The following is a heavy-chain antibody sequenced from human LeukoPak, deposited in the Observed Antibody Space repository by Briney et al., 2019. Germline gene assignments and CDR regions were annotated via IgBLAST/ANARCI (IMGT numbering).Heavy chain of an antibody. V-gene: IGHV3-64D*06. CDR2: ISGKGDNI. CDR3: VKVWGSNWGYYFDH. CDR1: GFTFNDFA. D-gene: IGHD6-13*01. J-gene: IGHJ4*02. Sequence: GGSLRLSCSASGFTFNDFAIHWVRQAPGKGLEYFSAISGKGDNIYYTDAGKVRFTISRDNSKNTVYLQMSSLRPEDTAVYYCVKVWGSNWGYYFDHWGQATLVTVSS.